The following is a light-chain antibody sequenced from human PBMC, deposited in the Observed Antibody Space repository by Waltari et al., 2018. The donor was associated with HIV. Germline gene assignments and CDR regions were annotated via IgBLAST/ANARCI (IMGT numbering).Light chain of an antibody. J-gene: IGLJ3*02. Sequence: QSGLTQPPSMSTTLRQTATISCTGDNNNIGSPAVAWFQQHHGHPPKLLSYRNDNRPSGISGRFSASRSGDTAYLSISSLQSEDEAVYYCSTWDTSLSAWVFGGGTKLTVL. V-gene: IGLV10-54*01. CDR2: RND. CDR3: STWDTSLSAWV. CDR1: NNNIGSPA.